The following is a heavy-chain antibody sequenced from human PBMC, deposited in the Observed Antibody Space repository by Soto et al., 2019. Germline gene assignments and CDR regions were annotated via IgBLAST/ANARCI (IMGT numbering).Heavy chain of an antibody. CDR1: GYTFTSYY. CDR2: INPSGGST. D-gene: IGHD3-9*01. Sequence: GASVKVSCKASGYTFTSYYMHWVRQAPGQGLEWMGIINPSGGSTSYAQKFQGRVTMTRDTSTSTVYMELSSLRSEDTAVYYCARVPYDILTGIIADYWGQGTLVTVSS. CDR3: ARVPYDILTGIIADY. V-gene: IGHV1-46*01. J-gene: IGHJ4*02.